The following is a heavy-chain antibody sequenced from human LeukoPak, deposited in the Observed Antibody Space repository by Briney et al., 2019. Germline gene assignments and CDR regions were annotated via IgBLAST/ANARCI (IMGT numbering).Heavy chain of an antibody. V-gene: IGHV5-51*01. Sequence: GSLQISCQGSGYRFTSYCVGWVRRMPGRGLEWMGTIFPGDADTRYSPSFQGQVTISADKSTSTAYLQWSSLKASDTAMYYCSRGSSSWYFGYFDHWGQGTLVTVSS. J-gene: IGHJ4*02. CDR1: GYRFTSYC. D-gene: IGHD6-13*01. CDR3: SRGSSSWYFGYFDH. CDR2: IFPGDADT.